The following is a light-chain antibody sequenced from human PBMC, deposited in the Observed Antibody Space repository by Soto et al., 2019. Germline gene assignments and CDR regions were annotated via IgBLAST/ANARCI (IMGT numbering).Light chain of an antibody. CDR3: CSYAGSYTYV. CDR1: SSDVGGYNY. J-gene: IGLJ1*01. Sequence: QSALTQPRSVSGSPGQSVTISCTGTSSDVGGYNYVSWYQQHPGKALKLMIYDVSKRPSGVPDRFSGSKSGNTASLTISGLQAEDEADYYCCSYAGSYTYVFGTGTK. V-gene: IGLV2-11*01. CDR2: DVS.